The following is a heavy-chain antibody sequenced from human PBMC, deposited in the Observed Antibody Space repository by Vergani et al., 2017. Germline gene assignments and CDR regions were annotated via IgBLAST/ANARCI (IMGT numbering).Heavy chain of an antibody. Sequence: QVQLVESGGGVVQPGRSLRLSCAASGFTFSSYGMHWVRQAPGKGLEWVAVIWYDGSNKYYAESVKGRFTISRDNSKNTLSLQMNSLRAEDTAVYYCARDTPYYYDSSGQGTLYYYYYGMDVWGQGTTVTVSS. CDR2: IWYDGSNK. V-gene: IGHV3-33*01. CDR1: GFTFSSYG. D-gene: IGHD3-22*01. CDR3: ARDTPYYYDSSGQGTLYYYYYGMDV. J-gene: IGHJ6*02.